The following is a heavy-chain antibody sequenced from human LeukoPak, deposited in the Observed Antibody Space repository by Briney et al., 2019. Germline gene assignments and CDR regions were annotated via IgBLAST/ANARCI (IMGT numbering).Heavy chain of an antibody. V-gene: IGHV1-46*01. CDR2: INPSGGST. D-gene: IGHD3-9*01. CDR3: AREGGETGYTNYFDY. Sequence: GASVKVSCKASGYTFTSYYMHWVRQAPGQGLEWMGIINPSGGSTSYAQKFQGRVTMTRDTSTSTVYMELSSLRSEDTAVYYCAREGGETGYTNYFDYWGQGTLVTVSS. CDR1: GYTFTSYY. J-gene: IGHJ4*02.